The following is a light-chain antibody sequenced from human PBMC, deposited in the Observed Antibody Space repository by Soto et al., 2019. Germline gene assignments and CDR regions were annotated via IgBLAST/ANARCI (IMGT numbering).Light chain of an antibody. CDR2: AAS. CDR1: QSISSY. V-gene: IGKV1-39*01. Sequence: IQMTQSPSSLCSCLGYRVTITCRASQSISSYLNWYQQKPGKAPKLLIYAASSLQSGVTSRFSGSGSGTDFTLTISSLQPEDFANYYCQQSYSTLWTFGQGTQVDIK. CDR3: QQSYSTLWT. J-gene: IGKJ1*01.